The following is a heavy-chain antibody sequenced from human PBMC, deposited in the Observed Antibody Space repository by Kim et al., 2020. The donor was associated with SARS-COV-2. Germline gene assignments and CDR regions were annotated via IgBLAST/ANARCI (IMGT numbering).Heavy chain of an antibody. V-gene: IGHV4-59*01. CDR2: IYYSGST. CDR3: ARRGFVDDAFDI. D-gene: IGHD2-21*01. J-gene: IGHJ3*02. Sequence: SETLSLTCTVSGGSISSYYWSWIRQPPGKGLEWIGYIYYSGSTNYNPSLKSRVTISVDTSKNQFSLKLSSVTAADTAVYYCARRGFVDDAFDIWGQGTMVTVSS. CDR1: GGSISSYY.